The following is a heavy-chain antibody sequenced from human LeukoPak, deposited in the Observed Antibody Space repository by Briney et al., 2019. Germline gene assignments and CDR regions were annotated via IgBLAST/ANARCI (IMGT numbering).Heavy chain of an antibody. CDR1: GGSISSYY. CDR3: ARGIGSGYYYDHWYFDL. Sequence: PSETLSLTCTVSGGSISSYYWSWIRQPPGKGLEWIGYIYYSGSTNYNPSLKSRVTISVDTSKNQFSLKLSSVTAADTAVYYCARGIGSGYYYDHWYFDLWGRGTLVTVSS. J-gene: IGHJ2*01. V-gene: IGHV4-59*01. CDR2: IYYSGST. D-gene: IGHD3-22*01.